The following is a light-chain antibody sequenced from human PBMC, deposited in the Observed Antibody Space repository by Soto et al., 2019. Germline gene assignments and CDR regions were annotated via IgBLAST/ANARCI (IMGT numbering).Light chain of an antibody. J-gene: IGKJ1*01. Sequence: DIQMTQSPSTLSASVGDRITITCRASQSISVWLAWYQQKPGKAPKLLIYQASSLESGVPSRVSGSGSGTEFTLTISSLQPDDFATYYCQQYTTYPWTFGQGTKLEIK. CDR2: QAS. CDR3: QQYTTYPWT. CDR1: QSISVW. V-gene: IGKV1-5*03.